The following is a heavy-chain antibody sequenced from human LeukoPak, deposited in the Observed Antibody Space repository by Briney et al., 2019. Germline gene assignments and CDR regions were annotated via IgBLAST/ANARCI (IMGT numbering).Heavy chain of an antibody. CDR1: GGSISSGGYY. CDR3: ARETLTYYDILTGPYWYFDL. V-gene: IGHV4-31*03. CDR2: IYYSGTT. J-gene: IGHJ2*01. Sequence: SQTLSLTCTVSGGSISSGGYYWSWIRQHPGKGLEWIGYIYYSGTTYYNPSLKSRVTISVDTSKNQFSLKLSSVTAADTAVYYCARETLTYYDILTGPYWYFDLWGRGTLVTVSS. D-gene: IGHD3-9*01.